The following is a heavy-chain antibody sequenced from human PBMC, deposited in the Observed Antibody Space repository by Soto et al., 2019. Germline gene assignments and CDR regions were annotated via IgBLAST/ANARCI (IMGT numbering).Heavy chain of an antibody. V-gene: IGHV5-10-1*01. CDR2: IDPSNSYT. CDR1: GYSFTSYW. D-gene: IGHD3-3*01. CDR3: ASRYYDFWSGSNYYYGMDV. Sequence: PGESLKISCKGSGYSFTSYWISWVSQMTGKGLERIGRIDPSNSYTNYSPSFQGHVTISADKSISTAYLQWSSLKASDTAMYYCASRYYDFWSGSNYYYGMDVWGQGTTVTVSS. J-gene: IGHJ6*02.